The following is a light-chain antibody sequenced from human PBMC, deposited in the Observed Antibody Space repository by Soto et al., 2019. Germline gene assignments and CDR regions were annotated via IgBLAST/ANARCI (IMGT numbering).Light chain of an antibody. CDR1: QRVSSY. Sequence: EIVLKQSPAPLSLSPGARATLSCRASQRVSSYLAWYQQKPGQAPRLLIYDASNGATGIPARCSGSGSGTVSTLTISSLAPEDLAVYYCQQRSNWLTFGPGTKVDIK. CDR3: QQRSNWLT. J-gene: IGKJ3*01. V-gene: IGKV3-11*01. CDR2: DAS.